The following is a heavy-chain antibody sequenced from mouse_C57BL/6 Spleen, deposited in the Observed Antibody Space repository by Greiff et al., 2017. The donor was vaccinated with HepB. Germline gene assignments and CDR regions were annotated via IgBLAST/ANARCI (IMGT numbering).Heavy chain of an antibody. J-gene: IGHJ2*01. Sequence: VHVKQSGAELVRPGASVKLSCTASGFNIKDDYMHWVKQRPEQGLEWIGWIDPENGDTEYASKFQGKATITAATSSNTAYLQLSSLTSEDTAVYYCTTDYYGSSYYFDYWGQGTTLTVSS. V-gene: IGHV14-4*01. D-gene: IGHD1-1*01. CDR1: GFNIKDDY. CDR2: IDPENGDT. CDR3: TTDYYGSSYYFDY.